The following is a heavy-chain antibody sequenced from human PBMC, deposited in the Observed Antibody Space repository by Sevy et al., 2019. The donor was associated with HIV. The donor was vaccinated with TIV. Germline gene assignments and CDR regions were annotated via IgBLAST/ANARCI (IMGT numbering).Heavy chain of an antibody. J-gene: IGHJ4*01. CDR3: ARDLEFYDYGDYGPAFMPDF. CDR1: RFTFSSFG. V-gene: IGHV3-33*01. Sequence: GGSLRLSCAASRFTFSSFGMHWVRQAPGKGLEWLAVISFDGSNTYYSDSVKGRFTISRDIAKNTLHLQMNSLRAEDTAVYYCARDLEFYDYGDYGPAFMPDFWGHGTLVTVSS. D-gene: IGHD4-17*01. CDR2: ISFDGSNT.